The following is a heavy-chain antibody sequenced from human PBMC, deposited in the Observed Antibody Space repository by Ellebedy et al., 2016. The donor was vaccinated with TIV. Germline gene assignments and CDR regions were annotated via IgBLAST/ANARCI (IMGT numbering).Heavy chain of an antibody. J-gene: IGHJ6*02. V-gene: IGHV6-1*01. CDR2: TYDMSKWNN. D-gene: IGHD3-10*01. CDR1: GDSVSTDIG. CDR3: ARGWFGSGMGV. Sequence: SQTLSLTCVISGDSVSTDIGWNWIRQSTSRGLQWLGRTYDMSKWNNDYAVSLKSRITINPDTSKNLFSLQLNSVTPEDTAVYYCARGWFGSGMGVWGQGTTVTVSS.